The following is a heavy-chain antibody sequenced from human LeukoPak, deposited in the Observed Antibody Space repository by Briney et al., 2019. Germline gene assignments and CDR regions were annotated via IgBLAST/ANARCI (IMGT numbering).Heavy chain of an antibody. D-gene: IGHD3-22*01. V-gene: IGHV3-23*01. CDR1: GFTFSSYA. Sequence: LPGGSLRLSCAASGFTFSSYAMSWVRQAPGRGLEWVSAISSTGSSTYYADSVKGRFTISRDNSKNTLYLQMNSLRAEDTAVYYCANSYDSSIGGQGTLVTVSS. J-gene: IGHJ4*02. CDR2: ISSTGSST. CDR3: ANSYDSSI.